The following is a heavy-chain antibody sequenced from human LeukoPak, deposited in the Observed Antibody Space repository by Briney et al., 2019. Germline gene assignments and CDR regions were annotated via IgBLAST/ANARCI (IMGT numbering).Heavy chain of an antibody. CDR2: IWYDGSNK. CDR3: ARRYRVGALDMGAFDI. V-gene: IGHV3-33*01. D-gene: IGHD1-26*01. Sequence: PGGSLRLSCAASGFTFSSYGMHWVRQAPGKGLEWVAVIWYDGSNKYYADSVKGRFTISRDNSKNTLYLQMNSLRAEDTAVYYCARRYRVGALDMGAFDIWGQGTLVTVSS. CDR1: GFTFSSYG. J-gene: IGHJ3*02.